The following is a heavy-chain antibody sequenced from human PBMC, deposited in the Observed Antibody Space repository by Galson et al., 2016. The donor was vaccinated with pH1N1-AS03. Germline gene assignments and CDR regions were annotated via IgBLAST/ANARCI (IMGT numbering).Heavy chain of an antibody. V-gene: IGHV5-51*01. CDR1: GYIFTSFW. CDR2: IYPDDSDT. J-gene: IGHJ4*02. D-gene: IGHD2-15*01. Sequence: QSGAEVKKPRDSLTVSCQASGYIFTSFWIGWVRQMPGKGLEWMGIIYPDDSDTRYSPSFQGQVTISADKSITTAYLQWTSLKASDTAIYYCAKRYGYYFDYWGQGTPVTVSS. CDR3: AKRYGYYFDY.